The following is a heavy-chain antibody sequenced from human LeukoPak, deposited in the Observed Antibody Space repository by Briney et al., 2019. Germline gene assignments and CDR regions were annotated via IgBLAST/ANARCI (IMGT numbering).Heavy chain of an antibody. CDR1: GGSISSYY. J-gene: IGHJ6*03. V-gene: IGHV4-59*08. Sequence: SETLSLTCTVSGGSISSYYWSWIRQPPGKGLEWIGYIYYSGSTYYNPSFKSRITISVDTSKNQFSLKVISVTAADTAVCYCARFLAGTRHFHFYYYMDVWGKGTTVTISS. D-gene: IGHD3-9*01. CDR2: IYYSGST. CDR3: ARFLAGTRHFHFYYYMDV.